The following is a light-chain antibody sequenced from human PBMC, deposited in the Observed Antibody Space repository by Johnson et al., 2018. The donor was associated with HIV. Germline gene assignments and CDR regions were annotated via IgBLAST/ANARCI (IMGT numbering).Light chain of an antibody. V-gene: IGLV1-51*01. CDR1: TSNIGNNY. CDR3: GTWDSSLSAYV. Sequence: QSLLTQPPSLSAAPGQKVTISCSGSTSNIGNNYVSWYQQLPGAAPKLLIYDNHQRPSGIPDQFSGSKSGTSATLGITGLKTGDEADYYCGTWDSSLSAYVFGTGTKVTVL. J-gene: IGLJ1*01. CDR2: DNH.